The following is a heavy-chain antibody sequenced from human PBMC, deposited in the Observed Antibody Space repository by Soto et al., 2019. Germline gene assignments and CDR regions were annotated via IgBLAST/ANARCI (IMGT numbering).Heavy chain of an antibody. D-gene: IGHD5-18*01. CDR1: GGTFGSHG. V-gene: IGHV1-69*13. CDR2: LIAMLGTP. Sequence: GASVKVSCKASGGTFGSHGIACVRQAPGQGLEWMGGLIAMLGTPTYARKVQGRATITADESLTSSYLELRSLRSEDTAVYFCARGAMANLDYWGQGTGVTVS. CDR3: ARGAMANLDY. J-gene: IGHJ4*02.